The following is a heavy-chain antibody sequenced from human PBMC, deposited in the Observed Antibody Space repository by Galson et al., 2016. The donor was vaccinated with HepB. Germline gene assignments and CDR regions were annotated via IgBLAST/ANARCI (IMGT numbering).Heavy chain of an antibody. Sequence: LTCTVSGGSISSGSYYWSWIRQPAGKGLEWIGRIYTSGSTNYNPSLKSRVTISVDTSKNQFSLKLSSVTAADTAVYYCAREVVVVAAPWAFDIWGQGTMVTVSS. D-gene: IGHD2-15*01. CDR2: IYTSGST. CDR1: GGSISSGSYY. CDR3: AREVVVVAAPWAFDI. V-gene: IGHV4-61*02. J-gene: IGHJ3*02.